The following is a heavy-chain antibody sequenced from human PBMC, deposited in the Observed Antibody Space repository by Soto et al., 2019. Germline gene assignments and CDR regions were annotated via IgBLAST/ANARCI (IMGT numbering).Heavy chain of an antibody. V-gene: IGHV4-34*01. J-gene: IGHJ5*02. D-gene: IGHD3-16*01. Sequence: SETLSLTCAVYGGSFSGYYWSCIRQPPGKGLEWIGEINHSGSTNYNPSLKSRVTISVDTSKNQFSLKLSSVTAADTAVYYCARVKKIRLSSNKDPVIGPWGQGTLVTVSS. CDR3: ARVKKIRLSSNKDPVIGP. CDR1: GGSFSGYY. CDR2: INHSGST.